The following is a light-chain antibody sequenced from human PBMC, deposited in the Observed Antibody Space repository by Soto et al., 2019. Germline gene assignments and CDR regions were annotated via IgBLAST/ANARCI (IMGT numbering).Light chain of an antibody. CDR3: QQYNSYS. CDR2: HAS. V-gene: IGKV1-5*01. CDR1: QSISSW. Sequence: DIQITPSASALCASVGDRATITCRASQSISSWLAWYQQKPGTAPKVLIYHASNLQSGVPSRFSGSGSGTEFTLTISSLQPDDFATYYCQQYNSYSFGQGTKVDIK. J-gene: IGKJ1*01.